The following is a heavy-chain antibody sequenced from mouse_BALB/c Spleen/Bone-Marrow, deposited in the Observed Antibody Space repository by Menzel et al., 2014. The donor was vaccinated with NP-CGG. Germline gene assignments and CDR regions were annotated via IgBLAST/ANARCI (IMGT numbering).Heavy chain of an antibody. V-gene: IGHV1-80*01. CDR3: AKVTTGFAY. J-gene: IGHJ3*01. Sequence: VQLVESGAELVRPGSSVKISCKASGYAFSTYWMTWVKQRPGQGLEWIGQIYPGDGDTKYNGKFKGKATLTADKSSSTAYMQLSSLTSGDSAVYFCAKVTTGFAYWGQGTLVTVSA. D-gene: IGHD2-2*01. CDR2: IYPGDGDT. CDR1: GYAFSTYW.